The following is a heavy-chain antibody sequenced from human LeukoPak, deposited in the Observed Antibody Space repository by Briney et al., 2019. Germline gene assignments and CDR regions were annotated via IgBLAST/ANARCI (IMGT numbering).Heavy chain of an antibody. Sequence: ASVKVSYKASGYTFTNYDINWVRQTTGQGLEWRGWMNPNSGNTGYAQKFQGRDTMTRDTSISTVYMELSSLRSEDTAVYYCARQGTTGTTSGYDYWGQGTLVTVPS. J-gene: IGHJ4*02. CDR2: MNPNSGNT. CDR3: ARQGTTGTTSGYDY. D-gene: IGHD1-1*01. CDR1: GYTFTNYD. V-gene: IGHV1-8*01.